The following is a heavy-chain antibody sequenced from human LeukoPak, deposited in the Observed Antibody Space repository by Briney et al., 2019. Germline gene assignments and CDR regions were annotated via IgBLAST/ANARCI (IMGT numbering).Heavy chain of an antibody. Sequence: SETLSLTCTVSSGSISSSSYYWVWIRQPPGKGLEWIGSIYYSGSTYYNPSLKSRVTISVDTSKNQFSLKLSSVTAADTAVYYCATVYYDYVGGSYRFDYWGQGTLVTVSS. V-gene: IGHV4-39*01. CDR2: IYYSGST. CDR3: ATVYYDYVGGSYRFDY. D-gene: IGHD3-16*02. J-gene: IGHJ4*02. CDR1: SGSISSSSYY.